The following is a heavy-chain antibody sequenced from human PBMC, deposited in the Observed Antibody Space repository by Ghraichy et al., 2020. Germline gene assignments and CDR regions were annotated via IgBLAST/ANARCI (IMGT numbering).Heavy chain of an antibody. J-gene: IGHJ6*02. CDR1: GFTFSDHY. CDR3: ARGPGGVAAAGTIGYYYTFAV. CDR2: IRNKANTYTT. D-gene: IGHD6-13*01. V-gene: IGHV3-72*01. Sequence: GGSLRLSCAASGFTFSDHYMDWVRQAPGKGLEWVGRIRNKANTYTTKYAASVQGRFTISRDDSKNSLFLHMNGLKPEDTAVYYCARGPGGVAAAGTIGYYYTFAVWGRGTTVTVSS.